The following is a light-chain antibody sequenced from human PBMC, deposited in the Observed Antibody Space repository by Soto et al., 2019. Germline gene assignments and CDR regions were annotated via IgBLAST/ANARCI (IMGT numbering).Light chain of an antibody. J-gene: IGKJ1*01. CDR2: EAS. CDR3: QQYNVYSWT. Sequence: DIHMTQSPSTLSASVGDRVTITCRASQSISFWLAWYQQKPGKAPKLLIYEASSLEKGVPARFGGSGSGTEFTLTISSLQPDDFATYYCQQYNVYSWTFGQGTKV. CDR1: QSISFW. V-gene: IGKV1-5*03.